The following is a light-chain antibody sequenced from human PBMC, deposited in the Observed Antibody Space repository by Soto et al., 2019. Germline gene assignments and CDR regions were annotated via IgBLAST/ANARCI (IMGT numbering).Light chain of an antibody. CDR3: QTWGTGVV. J-gene: IGLJ2*01. CDR1: SGHSSYA. CDR2: LNSDGSH. Sequence: QLVLTQSPSASASLGASVKLTCTLSSGHSSYAIAWHQQQPEKGPRYLMKLNSDGSHSKGDGIPDRFSGSSSGAERYLTISSLHSEDDADYYCQTWGTGVVFGGGTKLTVL. V-gene: IGLV4-69*01.